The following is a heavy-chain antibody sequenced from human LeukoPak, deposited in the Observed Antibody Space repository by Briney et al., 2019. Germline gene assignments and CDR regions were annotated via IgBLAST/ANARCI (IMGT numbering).Heavy chain of an antibody. CDR3: ARENIFATVTFPPMDV. D-gene: IGHD4-17*01. V-gene: IGHV3-21*01. Sequence: GGSLRLSCAASGFTFSSYSMNWVRQAPGKGLEWVSSISSSSSNIYYADSVKGRFTISRDNAKNSLYLQMNSLRAEDTAVYYCARENIFATVTFPPMDVWGKGTTVTVSS. CDR1: GFTFSSYS. J-gene: IGHJ6*03. CDR2: ISSSSSNI.